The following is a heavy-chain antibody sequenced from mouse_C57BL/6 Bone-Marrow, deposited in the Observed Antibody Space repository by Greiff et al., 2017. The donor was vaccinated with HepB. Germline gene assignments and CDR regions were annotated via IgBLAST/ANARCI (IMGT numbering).Heavy chain of an antibody. V-gene: IGHV1-18*01. CDR1: GYTFTDYN. J-gene: IGHJ4*01. Sequence: EVKLVESGPELVKPGASVKIPCKASGYTFTDYNMDWVKQSHGKSLEWIGDINPNNGGTIYNQKFKGKATLTVDKSSSTAYMELRSLTSEDTAVYYCARFYDGYYGYAMDYWGQGTSVTVSS. CDR3: ARFYDGYYGYAMDY. CDR2: INPNNGGT. D-gene: IGHD2-3*01.